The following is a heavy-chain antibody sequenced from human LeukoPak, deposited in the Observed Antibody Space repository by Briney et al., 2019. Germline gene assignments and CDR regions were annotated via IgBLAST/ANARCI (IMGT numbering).Heavy chain of an antibody. CDR2: ISSSSSYR. D-gene: IGHD6-13*01. CDR3: ARALNQQQLLGGFVFDY. V-gene: IGHV3-21*01. J-gene: IGHJ4*02. Sequence: GGSLRLSCAASGFTFSSYSMNWVRQAPGKGLEWVSSISSSSSYRYYADSVKGRFTISRDNAQSSLYLKMSSLRAEGTAVYYWARALNQQQLLGGFVFDYWGQGTLVTVSS. CDR1: GFTFSSYS.